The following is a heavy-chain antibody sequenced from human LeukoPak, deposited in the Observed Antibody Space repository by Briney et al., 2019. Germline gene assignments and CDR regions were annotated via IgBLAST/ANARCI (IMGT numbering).Heavy chain of an antibody. Sequence: ASVKVSCKASGYTFTSYDMNWVRQATGQGLEWLGWMNPNSGNTGSAQNFQGRVTMTMNTSITTAYMELSSLRSEDTAVYYCARALSWTTESYYYMDVWGKGTTVTVSS. D-gene: IGHD3/OR15-3a*01. CDR2: MNPNSGNT. CDR1: GYTFTSYD. CDR3: ARALSWTTESYYYMDV. V-gene: IGHV1-8*01. J-gene: IGHJ6*03.